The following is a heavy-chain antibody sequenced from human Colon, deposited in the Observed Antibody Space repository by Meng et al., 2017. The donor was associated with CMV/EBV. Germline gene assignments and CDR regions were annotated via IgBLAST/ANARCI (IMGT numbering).Heavy chain of an antibody. CDR2: ISSAGGDR. V-gene: IGHV3-48*03. D-gene: IGHD2-15*01. Sequence: GESLKISCVASGFAFSSYEMNWVRQAPGKGLEWVAYISSAGGDRYYADSVKGRFTISRHNAQRSLYLEMNSLSGDDTAVYYCARDGVVVLGATRDWGQGTLVTVSS. CDR3: ARDGVVVLGATRD. CDR1: GFAFSSYE. J-gene: IGHJ4*02.